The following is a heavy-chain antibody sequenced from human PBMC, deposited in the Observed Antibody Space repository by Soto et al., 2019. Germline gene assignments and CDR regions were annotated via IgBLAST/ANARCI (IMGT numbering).Heavy chain of an antibody. CDR3: ARDLKYGDYADY. V-gene: IGHV4-30-4*01. CDR1: GGSISSGDYY. Sequence: QVQLQESGPGLVKPSQTLSLTCTVSGGSISSGDYYWSWIRQPPGKGLEWIGYIYYSGSTYYNPSLNSRVTLSVDTSKHQFSLKLSSVTAADTAVYYCARDLKYGDYADYWGQGTLVTVSS. D-gene: IGHD4-17*01. J-gene: IGHJ4*02. CDR2: IYYSGST.